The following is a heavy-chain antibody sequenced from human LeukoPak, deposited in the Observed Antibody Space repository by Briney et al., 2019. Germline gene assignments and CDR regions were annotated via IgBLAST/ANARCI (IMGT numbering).Heavy chain of an antibody. D-gene: IGHD2-2*01. J-gene: IGHJ4*02. Sequence: PGGSLRLSCAASGFTFSSYAMSWVRQAPGKGLEWVSAISGSGGSTYYADSVKGRFTISRDNSKNTLYLQMNSLRAEDTAVYYCAKDISCSSTSCHDFDYWGQGTLVTVSS. CDR3: AKDISCSSTSCHDFDY. V-gene: IGHV3-23*01. CDR2: ISGSGGST. CDR1: GFTFSSYA.